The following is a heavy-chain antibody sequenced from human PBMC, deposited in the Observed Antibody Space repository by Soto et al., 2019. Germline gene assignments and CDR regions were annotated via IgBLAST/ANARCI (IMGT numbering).Heavy chain of an antibody. D-gene: IGHD3-3*01. CDR1: GYTFTCYY. CDR3: ASEIFGVVNTDLGVY. CDR2: INPSGGST. J-gene: IGHJ4*02. Sequence: ASVKVSCKASGYTFTCYYMHWVRQAPGQGLEWMGIINPSGGSTSYAQKFQGRVTMTRDTSTSTVYMELSSLRSEDTAVYYCASEIFGVVNTDLGVYWGQGTLVTVSS. V-gene: IGHV1-46*01.